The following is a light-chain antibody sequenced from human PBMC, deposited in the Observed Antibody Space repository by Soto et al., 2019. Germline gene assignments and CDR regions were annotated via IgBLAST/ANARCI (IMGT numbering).Light chain of an antibody. V-gene: IGLV2-14*03. Sequence: QSALTQPASVSGSPGQSITISCTGTSSDVGAYNYVSWYQQHPGKAPKLMIYDVSNRPSGVSDRFSGSKSGNTASLIISGLQAEDEADYYRSSYTSSNTVVFGGGTKVTVL. J-gene: IGLJ2*01. CDR3: SSYTSSNTVV. CDR2: DVS. CDR1: SSDVGAYNY.